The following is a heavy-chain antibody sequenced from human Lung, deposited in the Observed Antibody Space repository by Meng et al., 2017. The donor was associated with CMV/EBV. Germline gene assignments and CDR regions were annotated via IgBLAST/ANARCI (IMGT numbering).Heavy chain of an antibody. CDR1: GFTFSSYA. CDR2: ISYYGSNK. V-gene: IGHV3-30-3*01. Sequence: SLKISCASSGFTFSSYAMHWVRQAPGRGLEWVAVISYYGSNKYYADSVKGRFTISRDNSKNTLYLQMNSLRAEDTAVYYCARDHNLGFDYWGQGTLVTVSS. D-gene: IGHD1-1*01. CDR3: ARDHNLGFDY. J-gene: IGHJ4*02.